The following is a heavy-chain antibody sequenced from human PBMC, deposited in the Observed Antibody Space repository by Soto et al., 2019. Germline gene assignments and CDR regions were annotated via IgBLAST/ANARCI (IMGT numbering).Heavy chain of an antibody. Sequence: SGPTLVNPTQTLTLTCSISGLSLTTNGVGVGWIRQPPGKALEWLAIIYWDDDKRYSPSLKTRVTITKDTSKNQVVLTMTNMDSVDTGTYYCAHRQRSHDGSGSDAFEIWGRGTMVTVSS. J-gene: IGHJ3*02. CDR3: AHRQRSHDGSGSDAFEI. V-gene: IGHV2-5*02. CDR1: GLSLTTNGVG. D-gene: IGHD3-22*01. CDR2: IYWDDDK.